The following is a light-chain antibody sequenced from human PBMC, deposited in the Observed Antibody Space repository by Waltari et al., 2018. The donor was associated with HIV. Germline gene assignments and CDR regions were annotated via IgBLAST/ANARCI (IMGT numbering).Light chain of an antibody. J-gene: IGLJ7*01. CDR3: TSYTSISPLAI. Sequence: QSALTQPASVSGSPGQSITISCNGTSSDIGGYDSFSWYQQYPGKAPKPIIFGVTNRPSGVSTRFSGSKSGNMASLTISGLQAEDEADYYCTSYTSISPLAIFGGGTQVTVL. CDR1: SSDIGGYDS. V-gene: IGLV2-14*01. CDR2: GVT.